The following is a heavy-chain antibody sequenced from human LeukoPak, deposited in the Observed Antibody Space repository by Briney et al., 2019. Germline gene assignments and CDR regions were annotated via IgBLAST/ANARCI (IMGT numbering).Heavy chain of an antibody. CDR1: GGTFSSYA. Sequence: ASVKVSCKASGGTFSSYAISWVRQAPGQGLEWMGGIIPIFGTANYAQKFQGRVTITADESTSTAYMELSSLRSEDTAVYYCASKGCTGGNCKHYFDYWGQGTLVTVAS. D-gene: IGHD2-8*02. CDR3: ASKGCTGGNCKHYFDY. J-gene: IGHJ4*02. CDR2: IIPIFGTA. V-gene: IGHV1-69*13.